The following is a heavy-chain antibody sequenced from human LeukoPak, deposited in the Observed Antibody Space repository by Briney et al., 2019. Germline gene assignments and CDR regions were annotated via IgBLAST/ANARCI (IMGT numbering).Heavy chain of an antibody. D-gene: IGHD1-26*01. J-gene: IGHJ6*02. CDR1: GFSFSSSA. Sequence: GASLRLSCTPSGFSFSSSALYWVPQCLGTGLGRVSLFCRMGGGIYYADSVKGRFIISRDNTRNMLYLEMNNLRAEDTAVYFCAKDFTRIRYSNGYYWDYGMDVWGPGTTVTVSS. CDR2: FCRMGGGI. CDR3: AKDFTRIRYSNGYYWDYGMDV. V-gene: IGHV3-23*01.